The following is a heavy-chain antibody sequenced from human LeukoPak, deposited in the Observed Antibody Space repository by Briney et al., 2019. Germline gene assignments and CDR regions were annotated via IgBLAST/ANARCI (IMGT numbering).Heavy chain of an antibody. CDR3: ATTYTFQADYYASSGYYCLDY. CDR1: VYTLTELS. Sequence: ASVKVSCKVSVYTLTELSMHRVRQAPGKGLEWMGGYDPEDGETIYAQKFQGRVTMTEDTSTDTAYMELSSLRSEDTAVYYCATTYTFQADYYASSGYYCLDYWGQGTLVTVSS. V-gene: IGHV1-24*01. J-gene: IGHJ4*02. CDR2: YDPEDGET. D-gene: IGHD3-22*01.